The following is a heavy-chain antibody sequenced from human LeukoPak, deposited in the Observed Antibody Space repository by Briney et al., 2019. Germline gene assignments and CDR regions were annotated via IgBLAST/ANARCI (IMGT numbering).Heavy chain of an antibody. J-gene: IGHJ5*02. CDR1: GGTFSSYA. Sequence: SVKVSCKASGGTFSSYAISWVRQAPGQGVEWMGRIIPILGIANYAQKFQGRVTITADKSTSTAYMELSSLRSEYTALYYCASVLSGIALAGSFDPWGQGTLVTVSS. D-gene: IGHD6-19*01. V-gene: IGHV1-69*04. CDR3: ASVLSGIALAGSFDP. CDR2: IIPILGIA.